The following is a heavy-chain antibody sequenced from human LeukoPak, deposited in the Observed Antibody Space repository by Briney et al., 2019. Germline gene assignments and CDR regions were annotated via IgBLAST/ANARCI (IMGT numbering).Heavy chain of an antibody. Sequence: GGSPRLSCAASGFSIKTYSMTWVRQAPGKGLEWVSIISSSGGYIYYADSVKGRFTISRDTAKNSLYLEMNSLRAEDTALYYCVKDEDWGQGTLVTVSS. CDR3: VKDED. CDR1: GFSIKTYS. CDR2: ISSSGGYI. V-gene: IGHV3-21*04. J-gene: IGHJ4*02.